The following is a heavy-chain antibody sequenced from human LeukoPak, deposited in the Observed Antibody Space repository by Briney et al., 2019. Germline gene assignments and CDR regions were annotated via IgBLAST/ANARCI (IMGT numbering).Heavy chain of an antibody. J-gene: IGHJ3*02. V-gene: IGHV1-24*01. CDR2: FDPEDGET. Sequence: ASVKVSCKASGGTFSSYAISWVRQAPGQGLEWMGGFDPEDGETIYAQKFQGRVTMTEDTSTDTAYMELSSLRSEDTAVYYCATWGLYGDYHEADAFDIWGQGTMVTVSS. D-gene: IGHD4-17*01. CDR3: ATWGLYGDYHEADAFDI. CDR1: GGTFSSYA.